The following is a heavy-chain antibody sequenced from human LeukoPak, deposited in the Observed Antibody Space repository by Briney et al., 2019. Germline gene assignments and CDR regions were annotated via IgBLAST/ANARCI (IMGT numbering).Heavy chain of an antibody. CDR2: IYSGGST. J-gene: IGHJ4*02. Sequence: GXSLRLSCAASGFTVSSNYMSWVRQAPGKGLEWVSVIYSGGSTYYADSVKGRFTISRDNAKNSLYLQMNSLRAEDTAVYYCAREGAYSSSSDYWGQGTLVTVSS. CDR3: AREGAYSSSSDY. V-gene: IGHV3-66*01. D-gene: IGHD6-6*01. CDR1: GFTVSSNY.